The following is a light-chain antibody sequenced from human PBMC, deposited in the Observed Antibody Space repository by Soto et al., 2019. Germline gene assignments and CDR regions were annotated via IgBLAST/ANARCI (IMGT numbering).Light chain of an antibody. Sequence: QSVLTQPASVSGSPGQSIAISCAGTSSDISTYNHVSWYQQHPGKAPQLIIYEDINRPSGLSSRFSGSKSGNTASLTISGLQAEDEADYFCCSYTTSSTLVCGTGTKLTVL. CDR2: EDI. J-gene: IGLJ1*01. CDR1: SSDISTYNH. CDR3: CSYTTSSTLV. V-gene: IGLV2-14*01.